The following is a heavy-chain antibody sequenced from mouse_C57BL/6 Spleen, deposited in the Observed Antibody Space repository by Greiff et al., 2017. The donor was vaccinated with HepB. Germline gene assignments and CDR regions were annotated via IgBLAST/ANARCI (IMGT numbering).Heavy chain of an antibody. CDR3: ARQHYGSSYGYWYFDV. Sequence: EVQLQESGGGLVQPGGSLKLSCAASGFTFSDYYMYWVRQTPEKRLEWVAYISNGGGSTYYPDTVKGRFTISRDNAKNTLYLQMSRLKSEDTAMYYCARQHYGSSYGYWYFDVWGTGTTVTVSS. CDR1: GFTFSDYY. CDR2: ISNGGGST. J-gene: IGHJ1*03. D-gene: IGHD1-1*01. V-gene: IGHV5-12*01.